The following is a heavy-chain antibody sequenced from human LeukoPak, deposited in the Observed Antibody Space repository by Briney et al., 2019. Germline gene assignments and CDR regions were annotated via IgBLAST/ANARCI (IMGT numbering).Heavy chain of an antibody. V-gene: IGHV4-34*01. CDR2: INHRGST. Sequence: SETLSLTCAVYGGSFSGFYWSWIRQPPGKGLEWIGEINHRGSTNYNPSLKSRITISVDTSKNQFSLKLSSVTAADTAVYYCARVPKYFDLWGRGTLVTASS. J-gene: IGHJ2*01. CDR3: ARVPKYFDL. CDR1: GGSFSGFY.